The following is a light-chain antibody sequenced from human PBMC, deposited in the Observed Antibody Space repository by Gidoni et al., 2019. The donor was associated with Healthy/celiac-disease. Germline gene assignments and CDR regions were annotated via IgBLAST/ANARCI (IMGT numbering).Light chain of an antibody. J-gene: IGKJ2*01. CDR2: AAS. CDR3: QQSYSTPYT. CDR1: QSISSY. Sequence: DIQMTPSPSSLSASVGDRVTITCRASQSISSYLNWYQQKPGKAPKLLIYAASSLQSGVPSRFSGRGSGTDFTLTISSLQPEDFATYYCQQSYSTPYTFGQGTKLEIK. V-gene: IGKV1-39*01.